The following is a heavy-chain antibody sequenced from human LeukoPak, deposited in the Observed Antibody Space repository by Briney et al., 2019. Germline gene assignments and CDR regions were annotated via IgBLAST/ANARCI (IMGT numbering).Heavy chain of an antibody. D-gene: IGHD3-3*01. V-gene: IGHV4-39*01. CDR1: GGSISSSSYY. CDR3: ARNPPITIFGVVTYWYFDL. J-gene: IGHJ2*01. CDR2: IYYRGST. Sequence: SETLSLPCTVSGGSISSSSYYWGWIRQPPGKGLGWVGGIYYRGSTYYTPSLKSRVTISVDTSKNQFSLKLSSVTAADTAVYYCARNPPITIFGVVTYWYFDLWGRGTLVTVSS.